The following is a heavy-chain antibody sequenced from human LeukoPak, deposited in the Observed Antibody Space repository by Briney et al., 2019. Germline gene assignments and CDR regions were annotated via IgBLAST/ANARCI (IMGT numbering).Heavy chain of an antibody. CDR2: INHSGST. D-gene: IGHD6-19*01. V-gene: IGHV4-34*01. CDR1: GGSFSGYY. CDR3: ARGSQDYSSGWDGYYYYYYMDV. Sequence: SETLSLTCAVYGGSFSGYYWSWIRQPPGKGLEWIGEINHSGSTNYNPSLKSRVTISVDTSKNQFSLKLSSVTAADTAVYYCARGSQDYSSGWDGYYYYYYMDVWGKGTTVTVSS. J-gene: IGHJ6*03.